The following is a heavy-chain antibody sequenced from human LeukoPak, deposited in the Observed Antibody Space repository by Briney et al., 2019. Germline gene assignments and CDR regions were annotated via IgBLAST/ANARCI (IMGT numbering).Heavy chain of an antibody. J-gene: IGHJ6*02. V-gene: IGHV3-48*03. Sequence: GGSLRLSCAASVFTFSSYEMNWVRQAPGKGLEWVSYISSSGSTIYYADSVKGRFTISRDNAKNSLYLQMNSLRAEDTAAYYCARVYRVRGVRYGMDVWGQGTTVTVSS. CDR3: ARVYRVRGVRYGMDV. CDR1: VFTFSSYE. D-gene: IGHD3-10*01. CDR2: ISSSGSTI.